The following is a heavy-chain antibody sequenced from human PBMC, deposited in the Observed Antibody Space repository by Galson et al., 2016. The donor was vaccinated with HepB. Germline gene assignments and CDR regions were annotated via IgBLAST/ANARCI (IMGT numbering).Heavy chain of an antibody. V-gene: IGHV2-70*01. CDR1: GFSLSTSGMC. Sequence: PALVKPTQTLTLTCTLSGFSLSTSGMCVGWIRQPPGKALEWLALIDWDEDKYYSTSLKTRLTISKDTSKNQVVLTMTNMDPVDTATYYCARMKNYYYGMDVWGQGTTVTVSS. CDR3: ARMKNYYYGMDV. J-gene: IGHJ6*02. CDR2: IDWDEDK.